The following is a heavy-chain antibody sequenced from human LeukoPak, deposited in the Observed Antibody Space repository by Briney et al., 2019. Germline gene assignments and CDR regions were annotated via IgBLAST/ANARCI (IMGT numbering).Heavy chain of an antibody. Sequence: PGGSLRLSCAASGFTLSYYWMTWVRRAPGKGLEWVANIMQDGSEKYYVDSVKGRFTISRDNAKNSLYLQMNSLRAEDTAVYYCARHSAGYTTFFDYWGQGTLATVSS. CDR3: ARHSAGYTTFFDY. CDR1: GFTLSYYW. CDR2: IMQDGSEK. V-gene: IGHV3-7*04. J-gene: IGHJ4*02. D-gene: IGHD5-24*01.